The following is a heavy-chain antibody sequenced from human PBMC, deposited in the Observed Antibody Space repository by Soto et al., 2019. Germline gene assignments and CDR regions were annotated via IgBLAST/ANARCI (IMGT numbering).Heavy chain of an antibody. CDR3: TTYPVVVVADYYYYGMDV. CDR2: IKSKTDGGTT. CDR1: GFTFSNAW. Sequence: GGSLRLSCAASGFTFSNAWMNWVRQAPGKGLDWVGRIKSKTDGGTTDYAAPVKGRFTISRDDSKNTLYLQMNSLKTEDTAVYYCTTYPVVVVADYYYYGMDVWGQGTTVTVSS. D-gene: IGHD2-15*01. V-gene: IGHV3-15*07. J-gene: IGHJ6*02.